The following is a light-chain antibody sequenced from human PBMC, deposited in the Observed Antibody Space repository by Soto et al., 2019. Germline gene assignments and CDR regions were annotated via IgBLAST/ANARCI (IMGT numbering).Light chain of an antibody. CDR2: DAS. CDR3: QQYVASPYT. CDR1: QRINSRS. J-gene: IGKJ2*01. V-gene: IGKV3-20*01. Sequence: DSVLTQSPGTLSLSPGERASLSCGASQRINSRSLAWYQQKPGQAPRLLIYDASSRATGIPDRFSASGSGTDFTLTISSLEPEDFAVYYCQQYVASPYTFGQGTKVDI.